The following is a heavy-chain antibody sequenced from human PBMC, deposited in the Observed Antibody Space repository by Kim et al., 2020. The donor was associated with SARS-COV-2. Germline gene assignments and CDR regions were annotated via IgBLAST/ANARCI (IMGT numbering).Heavy chain of an antibody. J-gene: IGHJ4*02. CDR3: AKALTPRISTTGLYFGY. CDR2: VSSNGDYT. V-gene: IGHV3-23*01. Sequence: GGSLRLSCAASGFTFNYYAMNWVRQAPGKGLEWVSTVSSNGDYTFYADSVKGRFTISRDNSKNTLYLQMNSLRAEDTAVYYCAKALTPRISTTGLYFGYWGQGALVTVSS. D-gene: IGHD1-1*01. CDR1: GFTFNYYA.